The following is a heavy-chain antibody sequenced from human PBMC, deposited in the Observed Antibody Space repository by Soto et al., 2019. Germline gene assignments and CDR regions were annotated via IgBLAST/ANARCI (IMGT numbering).Heavy chain of an antibody. CDR2: INHSGST. J-gene: IGHJ6*02. V-gene: IGHV4-34*01. Sequence: PSETLSLTCAVYGGSFSGYYWSWIRQPPGKGLEWIGEINHSGSTNYNPSLKSRVTISVDTSKNQFSLKLSSVTAADTAVYFCARGVSSSWYDYYYGMDVWGQGTTVT. D-gene: IGHD6-13*01. CDR1: GGSFSGYY. CDR3: ARGVSSSWYDYYYGMDV.